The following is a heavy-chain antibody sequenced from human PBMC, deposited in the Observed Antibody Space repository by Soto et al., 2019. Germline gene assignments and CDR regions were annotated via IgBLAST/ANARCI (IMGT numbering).Heavy chain of an antibody. D-gene: IGHD6-13*01. CDR1: GFTFSSYA. V-gene: IGHV3-23*01. J-gene: IGHJ6*02. CDR3: ARWREQQLSRGYYGMDV. Sequence: EAQLLESGGGLVQPGGSLRLSCAASGFTFSSYAMSWVRQAPGKGLEWVSAISGRGKSTNYADSVKGRFTISRDNSKNTLILQMNSLRAEDTAVYYCARWREQQLSRGYYGMDVWGQGTTVTVSS. CDR2: ISGRGKST.